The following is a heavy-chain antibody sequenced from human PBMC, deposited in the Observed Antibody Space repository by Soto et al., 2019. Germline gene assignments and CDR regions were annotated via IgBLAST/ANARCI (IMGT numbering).Heavy chain of an antibody. J-gene: IGHJ6*02. CDR3: ARFMVRGVNYYYYYGMDV. Sequence: QVQLQQWGAGLLKPSETLSLTCAVYGGSFSGYYWSWIRQPPGKGLEWIGEINHSGSTNYNPSLKSGVTISVDTSKNQFSLKLSSVTAADTAVYYCARFMVRGVNYYYYYGMDVWGQGTTVTVSS. CDR1: GGSFSGYY. CDR2: INHSGST. V-gene: IGHV4-34*01. D-gene: IGHD3-10*01.